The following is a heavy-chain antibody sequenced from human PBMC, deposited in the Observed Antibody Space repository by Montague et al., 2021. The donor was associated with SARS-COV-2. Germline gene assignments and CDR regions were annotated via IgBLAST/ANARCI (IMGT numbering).Heavy chain of an antibody. CDR3: ARRIDYYGIDV. V-gene: IGHV4-61*02. CDR1: GGSISSGSYY. J-gene: IGHJ6*02. D-gene: IGHD1-26*01. Sequence: TLSLTCTVSGGSISSGSYYWSWIQQPAGKGLEWIGRIDTSGNNKYISTLKSIVTISVAKTKNQFSLKLRTATAADMAVYSCARRIDYYGIDVWGRGTTVTVSS. CDR2: IDTSGNN.